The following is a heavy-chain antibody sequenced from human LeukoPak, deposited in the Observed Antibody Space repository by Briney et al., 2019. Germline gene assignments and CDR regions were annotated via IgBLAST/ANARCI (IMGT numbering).Heavy chain of an antibody. CDR1: GFTFSTFA. D-gene: IGHD2-15*01. CDR2: IFPSGGEI. Sequence: GGSLRLSCAASGFTFSTFAMIWVRQPPGKGLEWVSSIFPSGGEIHYADSVRGRFTISRDNSKNTLYLQMNSLRAEDAAVYYCAKAPVTSCSGVYCYPFDYWGQGTLVTVSS. CDR3: AKAPVTSCSGVYCYPFDY. V-gene: IGHV3-23*01. J-gene: IGHJ4*02.